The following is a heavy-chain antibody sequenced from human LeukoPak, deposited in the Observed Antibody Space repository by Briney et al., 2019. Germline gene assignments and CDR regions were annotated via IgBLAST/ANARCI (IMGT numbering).Heavy chain of an antibody. Sequence: GRSLRLSCAASGFTFSSYAMHWVRQAPGKGLEWVAVISYDGSNKYYADSVKGRFTISIDNSKNTLYLQMNRLRAEDRDVYYCARAARSSSWYYCYCYFDVWGKGTTVAVSS. CDR2: ISYDGSNK. J-gene: IGHJ6*03. CDR3: ARAARSSSWYYCYCYFDV. V-gene: IGHV3-30*01. CDR1: GFTFSSYA. D-gene: IGHD6-13*01.